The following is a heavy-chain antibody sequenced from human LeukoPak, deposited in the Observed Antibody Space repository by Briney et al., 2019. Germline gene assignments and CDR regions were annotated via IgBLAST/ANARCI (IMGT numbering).Heavy chain of an antibody. D-gene: IGHD5-12*01. CDR1: GYTLTSYV. J-gene: IGHJ4*02. V-gene: IGHV1-8*01. Sequence: SVKVSCKASGYTLTSYVSNWVRQATGQGLDWMGWMNPNSGNKGYLQKFQGRVTMTGHTSISTAYMELRSLRSEDPDVYYCARGRLVADIDYWGQGNLVTVSS. CDR2: MNPNSGNK. CDR3: ARGRLVADIDY.